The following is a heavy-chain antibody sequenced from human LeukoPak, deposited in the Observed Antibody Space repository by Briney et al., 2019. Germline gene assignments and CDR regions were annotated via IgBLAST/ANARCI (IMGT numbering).Heavy chain of an antibody. CDR1: GGSISSYY. J-gene: IGHJ4*02. V-gene: IGHV4-59*01. CDR3: ARTKAATVSFDY. CDR2: IYYSGST. D-gene: IGHD6-25*01. Sequence: SETLSLTCTVSGGSISSYYWSWIRQPPGKGLEWIGYIYYSGSTNYSPSLKSRVTISVDTSKNQFSLKLSSVTAADTAVYYCARTKAATVSFDYWGQGTLVTVSS.